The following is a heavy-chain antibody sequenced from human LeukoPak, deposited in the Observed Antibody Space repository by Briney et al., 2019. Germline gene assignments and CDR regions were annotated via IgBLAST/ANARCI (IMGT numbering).Heavy chain of an antibody. CDR3: ARGQVGATKGGDY. D-gene: IGHD1-26*01. Sequence: SGTLSLACDVSGGSISSSNWWSWVRQPPGKGLEWIGYIYYSGSTNYNPSLKSRVTISVDTSKNQFSLKLSSVTAADTAVYYCARGQVGATKGGDYWGQGTLVTVSS. J-gene: IGHJ4*02. CDR1: GGSISSSNW. V-gene: IGHV4-4*02. CDR2: IYYSGST.